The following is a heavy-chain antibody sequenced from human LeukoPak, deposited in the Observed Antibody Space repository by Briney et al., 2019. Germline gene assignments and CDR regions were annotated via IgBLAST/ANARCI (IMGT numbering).Heavy chain of an antibody. Sequence: GGSLRLSCAASGFNFSVSSMHWVRQAPGKGLEWVAVISFDGTTKLYAHSLKGRFTISRDNSKNTVYLQMRSLRPEDTAVYFCARQAIRGVNSWFDPWGQGTLVTVSS. CDR1: GFNFSVSS. CDR2: ISFDGTTK. V-gene: IGHV3-30*04. CDR3: ARQAIRGVNSWFDP. J-gene: IGHJ5*02. D-gene: IGHD3-10*01.